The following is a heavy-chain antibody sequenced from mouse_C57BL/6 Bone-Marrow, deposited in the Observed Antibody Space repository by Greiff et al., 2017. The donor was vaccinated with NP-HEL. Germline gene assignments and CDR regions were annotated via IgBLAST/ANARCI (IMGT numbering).Heavy chain of an antibody. Sequence: QVQLQQPGAELVKPGASVKLSCKASGYTFTSYWMHWVKQRPGQGLEWIGMIHPNSGSTNYNEKFKSKATLTADKSSSTAYMQLSSLTSEDSAVYYCANYDGSSPWFAYWGQGTLVTVSA. CDR3: ANYDGSSPWFAY. V-gene: IGHV1-64*01. CDR2: IHPNSGST. D-gene: IGHD1-1*01. CDR1: GYTFTSYW. J-gene: IGHJ3*01.